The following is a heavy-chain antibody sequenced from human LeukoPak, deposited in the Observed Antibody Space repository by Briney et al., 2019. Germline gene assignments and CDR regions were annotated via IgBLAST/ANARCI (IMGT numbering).Heavy chain of an antibody. CDR1: QFNFNNFG. Sequence: GGSLRLSCATSQFNFNNFGMTWVRQAPGEGLEWVASISGNGAGTQYADSVKGRFTISRDNAKNSLYLQMNSLRAEDTAVYYCASGYSSGPVYWGQGNLVTVSS. CDR3: ASGYSSGPVY. J-gene: IGHJ4*02. D-gene: IGHD6-19*01. CDR2: ISGNGAGT. V-gene: IGHV3-21*01.